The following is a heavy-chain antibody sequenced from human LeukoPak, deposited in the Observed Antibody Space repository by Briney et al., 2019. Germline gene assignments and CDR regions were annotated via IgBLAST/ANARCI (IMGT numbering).Heavy chain of an antibody. CDR1: GAPITTSNHY. J-gene: IGHJ4*02. Sequence: ASETLSLTCTVSGAPITTSNHYWGWIRQTPGKTLEWIANIYYSGHTLYNPSLKSRALISVDTSSNQFSLRLTSVTAADTVVYYCAAPSGPTYYSPVDFWGQGTSVSVSS. CDR2: IYYSGHT. V-gene: IGHV4-39*01. CDR3: AAPSGPTYYSPVDF. D-gene: IGHD1-26*01.